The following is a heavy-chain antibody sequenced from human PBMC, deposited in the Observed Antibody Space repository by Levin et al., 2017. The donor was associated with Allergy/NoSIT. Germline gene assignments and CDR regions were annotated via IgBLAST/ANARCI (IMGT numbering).Heavy chain of an antibody. D-gene: IGHD3-10*01. CDR1: RYSFTNFW. CDR3: ARRGSGTHFDNFDY. Sequence: PGESLKISCKGSRYSFTNFWVAWVRQMPGKGLEWMGIIYVGDSDTRYSPSFQGQVTISADKSISTAYLQWSSLKASDTAIYYCARRGSGTHFDNFDYWGQGTPVTVSS. CDR2: IYVGDSDT. V-gene: IGHV5-51*01. J-gene: IGHJ4*02.